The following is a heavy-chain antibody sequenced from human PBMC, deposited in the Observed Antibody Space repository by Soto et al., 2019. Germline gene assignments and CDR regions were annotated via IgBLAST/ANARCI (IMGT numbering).Heavy chain of an antibody. D-gene: IGHD5-12*01. Sequence: QLQLVQSGAEVERPGASVRVSCKAYGYPFSKYGISWIRQAPGQGLEWMGWIKPDNGDTNYAQKFQGRVTMTTDTSSNSAYRELRSLRSDDTAVYYCAPSYDSGCEPWGQGTLVSVSS. CDR3: APSYDSGCEP. CDR2: IKPDNGDT. V-gene: IGHV1-18*04. CDR1: GYPFSKYG. J-gene: IGHJ5*02.